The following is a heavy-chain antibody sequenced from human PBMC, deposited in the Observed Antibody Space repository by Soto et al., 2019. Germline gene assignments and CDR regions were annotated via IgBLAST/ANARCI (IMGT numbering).Heavy chain of an antibody. D-gene: IGHD3-22*01. CDR1: GYTFTDYI. Sequence: QVQLVQSGAEVMRPGASVKVSCKTSGYTFTDYIIHWVGQAPGQRLEWMGWIKPYSGDTGYAQKFQGRVTLTGATTISTVYMELNSLGSDDTAVYFCARDSGYDTTGYSPFDKWGQGALVTVSS. J-gene: IGHJ4*02. V-gene: IGHV1-2*02. CDR3: ARDSGYDTTGYSPFDK. CDR2: IKPYSGDT.